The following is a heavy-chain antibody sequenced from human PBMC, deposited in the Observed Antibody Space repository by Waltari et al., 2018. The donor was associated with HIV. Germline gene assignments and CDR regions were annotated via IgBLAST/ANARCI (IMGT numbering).Heavy chain of an antibody. CDR3: ATDTGGDSSGYQTPDAFDI. V-gene: IGHV4-39*07. D-gene: IGHD3-22*01. CDR1: GGSISSSSYY. Sequence: QLQLQESGPGLVKPSETLSLPCTVSGGSISSSSYYWGWIRQPPGKGLEWIGSIYYSGSHYYNPALKSRVTISVDTSKNPFSLKLSSVTAADTAVYYCATDTGGDSSGYQTPDAFDIWGQGTMVTVSS. CDR2: IYYSGSH. J-gene: IGHJ3*02.